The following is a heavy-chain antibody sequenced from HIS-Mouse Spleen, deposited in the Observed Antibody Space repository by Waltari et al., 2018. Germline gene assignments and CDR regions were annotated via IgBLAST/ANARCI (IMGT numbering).Heavy chain of an antibody. D-gene: IGHD6-13*01. CDR1: GGSISSSSYY. CDR2: IDYIGRT. J-gene: IGHJ4*02. V-gene: IGHV4-39*01. CDR3: ARHEGQQLVTSLFDY. Sequence: QLQLQESGPGLVKPSETLSLTCTVSGGSISSSSYYWGWIRQPPGKGLEWIGGIDYIGRTYYNPSLKSRVTISVDTSKNQFSLKLSSVTAADTAVYYCARHEGQQLVTSLFDYWGQGTLVTVSS.